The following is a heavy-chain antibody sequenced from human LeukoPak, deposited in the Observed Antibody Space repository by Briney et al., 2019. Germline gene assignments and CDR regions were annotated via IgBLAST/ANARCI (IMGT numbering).Heavy chain of an antibody. CDR1: GGSISSSSYF. J-gene: IGHJ3*02. CDR2: VFYTGDT. CDR3: ARVLRDGHNDPFDN. D-gene: IGHD5-24*01. V-gene: IGHV4-39*01. Sequence: SETLSLTCTVSGGSISSSSYFWGWIRQPPEKGLEWIGSVFYTGDTYYSPSPKSRVTLSVDTSKNHFSLRLTSVTAADAAVYYCARVLRDGHNDPFDNWGQGTLVTVSS.